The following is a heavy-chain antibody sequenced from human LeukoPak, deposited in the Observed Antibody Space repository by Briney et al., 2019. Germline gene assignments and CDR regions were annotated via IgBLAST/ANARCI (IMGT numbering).Heavy chain of an antibody. V-gene: IGHV1-2*02. Sequence: APLKVSCKASEYTFTDYNIHWVRLAPGQRLEWMGWINPNSGGTDFVQKFQGRVTVTRDTSITTAYMEVNRLTSDDTAIYYCARGGHDYGAYWGQGTLVSVSS. D-gene: IGHD4-17*01. J-gene: IGHJ4*02. CDR1: EYTFTDYN. CDR3: ARGGHDYGAY. CDR2: INPNSGGT.